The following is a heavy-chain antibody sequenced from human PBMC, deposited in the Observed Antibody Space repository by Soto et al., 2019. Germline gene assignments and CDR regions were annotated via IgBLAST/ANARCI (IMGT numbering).Heavy chain of an antibody. V-gene: IGHV3-23*01. D-gene: IGHD3-3*01. Sequence: EVKLLQSGGGVVPPGGSLRLSCATSGFTFNTYPMTWVRQAPGKGLEWVSSISSTAGKTSSYADSVKGRFAISRDFSDNTVYLQMDNLRVDDTAVYFCARDFGHGYYLDYWGRGTLVTVSS. J-gene: IGHJ4*02. CDR3: ARDFGHGYYLDY. CDR2: ISSTAGKTS. CDR1: GFTFNTYP.